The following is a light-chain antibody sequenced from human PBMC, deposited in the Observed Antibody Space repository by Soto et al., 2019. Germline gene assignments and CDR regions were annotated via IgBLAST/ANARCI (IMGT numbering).Light chain of an antibody. CDR1: SGHSTYI. CDR3: ETWDISSHVV. Sequence: QSVLTQSPSASASLGSSVKLTCTLSSGHSTYIIAWHQQQPGKAPRYLMKLEGSGSYNKGSGVPDRFSGSSSRADRYLTISNLPFEDEADYYCETWDISSHVVFGGGTKLTVL. J-gene: IGLJ2*01. CDR2: LEGSGSY. V-gene: IGLV4-60*02.